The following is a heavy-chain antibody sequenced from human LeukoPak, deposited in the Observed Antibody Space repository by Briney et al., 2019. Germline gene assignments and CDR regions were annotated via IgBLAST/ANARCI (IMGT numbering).Heavy chain of an antibody. V-gene: IGHV3-23*01. CDR2: ISGSGGGT. J-gene: IGHJ4*02. CDR1: GFTFNNYA. Sequence: GGSLRLSCAASGFTFNNYAMTWVRQAPGKGLEWVSAISGSGGGTYNADSVKGRFTIFRDNSKNTLYLQMNSLRAEDTAVYYCAREHCGGDCYRYFFDYWGQGTLVTVSS. D-gene: IGHD2-21*02. CDR3: AREHCGGDCYRYFFDY.